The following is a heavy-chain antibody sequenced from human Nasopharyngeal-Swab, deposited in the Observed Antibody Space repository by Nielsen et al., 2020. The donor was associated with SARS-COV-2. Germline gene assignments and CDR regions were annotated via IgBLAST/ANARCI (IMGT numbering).Heavy chain of an antibody. CDR3: ARDGPYNPGAFTTFDI. CDR2: TYYRSKWSN. V-gene: IGHV6-1*01. D-gene: IGHD1-14*01. Sequence: SETLSLTCAISGDSVSSNSAAWNWIRQSPSRDLEWLGRTYYRSKWSNDYAVSVKSRMTINPDTSKNQFSLQLNSVTPEDTAVYYCARDGPYNPGAFTTFDIWGQGTMVTVSS. J-gene: IGHJ3*02. CDR1: GDSVSSNSAA.